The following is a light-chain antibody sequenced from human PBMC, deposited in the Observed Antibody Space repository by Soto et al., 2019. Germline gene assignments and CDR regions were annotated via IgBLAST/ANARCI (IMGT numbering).Light chain of an antibody. CDR2: GAS. CDR1: QSVSSN. Sequence: EIGLTQSPGTLSVSPGERATLSCRASQSVSSNLAWYQQKPGQAPRLLIYGASTRATGIPARFSGSGSGTEFTLTISGLQSEDFAVYYCQQYNNWPETFGQGTKVDIK. V-gene: IGKV3-15*01. CDR3: QQYNNWPET. J-gene: IGKJ1*01.